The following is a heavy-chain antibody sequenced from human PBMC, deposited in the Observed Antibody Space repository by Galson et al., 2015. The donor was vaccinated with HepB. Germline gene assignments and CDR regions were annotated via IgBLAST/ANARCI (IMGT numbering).Heavy chain of an antibody. J-gene: IGHJ4*02. Sequence: SVKVSCKASGYTFTDYALNWVRQAPGQGLEWMGWINTYTGNPMYAQGFTGRFVFSLDTAVNTAFLEVTSLKTEDTAVYYCARAADPMIRGPELDNWGQGTLVSVSS. CDR1: GYTFTDYA. D-gene: IGHD3-10*01. CDR3: ARAADPMIRGPELDN. V-gene: IGHV7-4-1*02. CDR2: INTYTGNP.